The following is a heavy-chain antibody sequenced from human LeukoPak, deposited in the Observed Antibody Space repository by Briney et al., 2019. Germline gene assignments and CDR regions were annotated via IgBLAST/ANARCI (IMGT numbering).Heavy chain of an antibody. D-gene: IGHD6-19*01. Sequence: ASVKVSCKAPGYTFTGYYMHWMRQAPAQGLEWMGWINPNSGGTNDAQKFQGRVPMTSDTAISTAYMELSRLRSDDTAVYYCARTGYSCGWYRIDYWGQGTLVSVSS. CDR1: GYTFTGYY. CDR2: INPNSGGT. V-gene: IGHV1-2*02. CDR3: ARTGYSCGWYRIDY. J-gene: IGHJ4*02.